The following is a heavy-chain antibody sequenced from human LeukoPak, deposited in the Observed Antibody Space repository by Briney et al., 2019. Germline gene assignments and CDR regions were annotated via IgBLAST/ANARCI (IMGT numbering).Heavy chain of an antibody. D-gene: IGHD6-19*01. J-gene: IGHJ4*02. V-gene: IGHV4-34*01. CDR1: GGSISSYY. Sequence: SETLSLTCTVSGGSISSYYWSWIRQPPGKGLEWIGEINHSGSTNYNPSLKSRVTISVDTSKNQFSLKLSSVTAADTAVYYCARGGRSSGIWGQGTLVTVSS. CDR3: ARGGRSSGI. CDR2: INHSGST.